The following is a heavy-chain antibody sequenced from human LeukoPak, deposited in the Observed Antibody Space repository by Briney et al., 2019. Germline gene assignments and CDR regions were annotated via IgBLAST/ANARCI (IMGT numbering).Heavy chain of an antibody. D-gene: IGHD3-10*01. CDR1: GGTFSSYA. CDR3: ARHVKTVRGVIIKRYYSDY. Sequence: ASVKVCCKASGGTFSSYAISWVRQAPGQGLEWMGRIIPILGIANYAQKFQGRVTITADKSTSTAYMELSSLRSEDTAVYYCARHVKTVRGVIIKRYYSDYWGQGTLVTVSS. CDR2: IIPILGIA. V-gene: IGHV1-69*04. J-gene: IGHJ4*02.